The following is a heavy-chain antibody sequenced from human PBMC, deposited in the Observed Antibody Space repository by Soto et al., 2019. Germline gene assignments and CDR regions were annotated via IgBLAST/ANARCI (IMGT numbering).Heavy chain of an antibody. Sequence: QVQLVQSGAEVKSAGSSVKVSCKASGDTFNFYSINWVRQAPGLGLEWVGRVNPILSMSDYAQRFQGRVTRTADKSTGTAYMERRSVRSEDTAIYNCASNYGSGYRAFDYWGQGALVTVSS. CDR3: ASNYGSGYRAFDY. D-gene: IGHD3-10*01. J-gene: IGHJ4*02. V-gene: IGHV1-69*02. CDR1: GDTFNFYS. CDR2: VNPILSMS.